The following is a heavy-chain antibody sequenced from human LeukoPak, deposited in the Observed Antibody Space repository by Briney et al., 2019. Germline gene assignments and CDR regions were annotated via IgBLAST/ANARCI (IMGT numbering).Heavy chain of an antibody. J-gene: IGHJ2*01. Sequence: GGSLRLSCAASGFTFSSYAMHWVRQAPGKGLEWVAVISYDGSNKYYADSVKGRFTISRDNSKNTLYLQMNSLRAEDTAVYYCAKDIAVAGMTFWYFDLWGRGTLVTVSS. CDR1: GFTFSSYA. V-gene: IGHV3-30*04. CDR3: AKDIAVAGMTFWYFDL. CDR2: ISYDGSNK. D-gene: IGHD6-19*01.